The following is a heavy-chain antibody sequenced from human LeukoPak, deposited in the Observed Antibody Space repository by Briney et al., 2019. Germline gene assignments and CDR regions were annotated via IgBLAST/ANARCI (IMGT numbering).Heavy chain of an antibody. CDR1: GFTFSTYN. CDR3: ARGARRNCGGDCYHP. Sequence: GGSLRLSCAASGFTFSTYNVQWVRQAPGKGLEWVSSISSGSTSIYYADSVKGRFTISRDDAKDSLYLQMNSLRDEDTAVYYCARGARRNCGGDCYHPWGQGTLVTVSS. J-gene: IGHJ5*02. CDR2: ISSGSTSI. V-gene: IGHV3-48*02. D-gene: IGHD2-21*02.